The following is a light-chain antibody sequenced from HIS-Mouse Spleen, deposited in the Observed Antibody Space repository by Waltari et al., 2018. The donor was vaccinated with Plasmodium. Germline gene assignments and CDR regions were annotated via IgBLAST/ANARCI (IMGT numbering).Light chain of an antibody. CDR2: DGS. CDR1: SSAVGGYNY. CDR3: SSYTSSSTRV. Sequence: QSALTQPASVSGSPGQSTTISCTGTSSAVGGYNYVSWYQQHPANAPKLMIYDGSNRPSGVSNRFAGSKSGNTTSLTISGLQAEDEADYYCSSYTSSSTRVFGGGTKLTVL. J-gene: IGLJ2*01. V-gene: IGLV2-14*03.